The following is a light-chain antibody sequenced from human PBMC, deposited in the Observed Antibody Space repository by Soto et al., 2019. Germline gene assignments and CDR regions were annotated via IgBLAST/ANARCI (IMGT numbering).Light chain of an antibody. J-gene: IGLJ1*01. CDR3: CSYAGSYV. CDR1: SSDVGGYDF. CDR2: DVS. Sequence: QSALTQPPSASGSPGQSVTISCTGTSSDVGGYDFVSLYQQHPGKAPKLMIYDVSKRPSGVPDRFSGSKSGNTASLTISGLQAEDEADYYCCSYAGSYVFGTGTKLTVL. V-gene: IGLV2-11*01.